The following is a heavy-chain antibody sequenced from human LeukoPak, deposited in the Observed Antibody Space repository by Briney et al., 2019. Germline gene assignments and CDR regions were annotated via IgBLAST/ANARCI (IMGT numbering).Heavy chain of an antibody. J-gene: IGHJ4*02. V-gene: IGHV1-69*02. CDR3: ARMTTVTIDY. CDR2: IIPILGIA. D-gene: IGHD4-17*01. Sequence: GASVKVSCKASGGTFSSYTISWVRQAPGQGLEWMGRIIPILGIANYAQKFQGRVTITADKSTSTAYMELSSLRSDDTAVYYCARMTTVTIDYWGQGTLVTVSS. CDR1: GGTFSSYT.